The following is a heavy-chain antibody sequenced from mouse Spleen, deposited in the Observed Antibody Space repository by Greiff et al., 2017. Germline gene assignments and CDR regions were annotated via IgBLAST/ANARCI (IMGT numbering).Heavy chain of an antibody. V-gene: IGHV1-18*01. J-gene: IGHJ4*01. CDR1: GYTFTDYN. CDR2: INPNNGGT. CDR3: ARGTSYYSNPYYAMDY. D-gene: IGHD2-5*01. Sequence: VQLKESGPELVKPGASVKIPCKASGYTFTDYNMDWVKQSHGKSLEWIGDINPNNGGTIYNQKFKGKATLTVDKSSSTAYMELRSLTSEDTAVYYCARGTSYYSNPYYAMDYWGQGTSVTVSS.